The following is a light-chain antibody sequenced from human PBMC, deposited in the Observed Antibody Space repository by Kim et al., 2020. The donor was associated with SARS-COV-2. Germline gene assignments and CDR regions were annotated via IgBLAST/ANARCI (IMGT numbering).Light chain of an antibody. Sequence: QSALTQPASVSGSPGQAITISCTGTSPGVETYNPVSWYQQYPGKAPKLLIYDINKRPSGVSNRFSGFNSGNTASLTISGLQTEDEADYYCCSYAGRSIYVFGSGTKVTVL. CDR1: SPGVETYNP. CDR2: DIN. V-gene: IGLV2-23*02. CDR3: CSYAGRSIYV. J-gene: IGLJ1*01.